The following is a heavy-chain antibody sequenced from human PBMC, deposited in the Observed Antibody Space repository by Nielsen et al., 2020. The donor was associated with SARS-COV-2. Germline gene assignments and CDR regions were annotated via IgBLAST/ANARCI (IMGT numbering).Heavy chain of an antibody. D-gene: IGHD4-23*01. J-gene: IGHJ4*02. CDR3: ARDQDPDGGVYGGYVMSGWWGY. CDR2: INPNSGGT. Sequence: ASVKVSCKASGYTFTGYYMHWVRQAPGQGLEWMGRINPNSGGTNYAQKFQGRVTMTTDTSTRTAYMELRSLRSDDTAVYYCARDQDPDGGVYGGYVMSGWWGYWGQGTLVSVSS. CDR1: GYTFTGYY. V-gene: IGHV1-2*06.